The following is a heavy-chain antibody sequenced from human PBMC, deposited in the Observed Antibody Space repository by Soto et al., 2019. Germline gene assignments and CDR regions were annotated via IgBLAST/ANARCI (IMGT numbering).Heavy chain of an antibody. D-gene: IGHD4-17*01. CDR3: ARSVTTYGMDV. J-gene: IGHJ6*02. V-gene: IGHV5-10-1*01. CDR2: IDPSDSYT. CDR1: AYSFTSYS. Sequence: GESLTISCKGSAYSFTSYSISWECQMPRKGLEWMGRIDPSDSYTNYSPSFQGHVTISADKSISTAYLQWSSLKASDTAMDYCARSVTTYGMDVWRQGNTGTV.